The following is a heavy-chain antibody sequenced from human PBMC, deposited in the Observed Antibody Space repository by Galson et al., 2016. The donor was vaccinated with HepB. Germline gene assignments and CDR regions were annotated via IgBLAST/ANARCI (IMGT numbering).Heavy chain of an antibody. J-gene: IGHJ6*03. CDR3: VRTLPYSRQKNGYMDV. V-gene: IGHV3-21*06. CDR1: GFTFSSSD. D-gene: IGHD6-13*01. Sequence: SLRLSCAASGFTFSSSDMNWVRQAPGKGLEWVSSIGTSDTFKYYAASVRGRFTISRDPAKNSLLLQMNSLRAEDSAGYYCVRTLPYSRQKNGYMDVWGKGTTVTVSS. CDR2: IGTSDTFK.